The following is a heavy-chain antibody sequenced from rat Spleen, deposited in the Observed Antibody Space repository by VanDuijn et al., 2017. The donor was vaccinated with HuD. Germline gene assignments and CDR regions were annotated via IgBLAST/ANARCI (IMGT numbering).Heavy chain of an antibody. CDR3: AREEAFDYTFDN. CDR1: GFSLTDYS. V-gene: IGHV2S54*01. D-gene: IGHD1-6*01. Sequence: QVQMKESGPGLVQPSQTLSLTCTVSGFSLTDYSIHWVRQPPGKGLEWMGGIWGNGNTNYNSALKSRLSISRDTSKSQVFLKMNSLQTEDTATDYCAREEAFDYTFDNWCQGVMVTVSS. CDR2: IWGNGNT. J-gene: IGHJ2*01.